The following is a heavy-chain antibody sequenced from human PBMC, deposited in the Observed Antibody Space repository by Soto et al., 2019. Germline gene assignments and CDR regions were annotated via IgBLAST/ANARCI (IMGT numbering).Heavy chain of an antibody. V-gene: IGHV3-7*05. CDR1: GFTFRTYW. Sequence: EVQLVESGGGLVQPGGSLRLSCAASGFTFRTYWLSWVRQGPGKGLEWVANINLAGSEKNYVDSVKGRFTISRDNARNSLYLQRNSLRAEDTALYYCARDGSTSWYIYDDHGMDVWGQGTTVTVSS. J-gene: IGHJ6*02. CDR2: INLAGSEK. CDR3: ARDGSTSWYIYDDHGMDV. D-gene: IGHD5-18*01.